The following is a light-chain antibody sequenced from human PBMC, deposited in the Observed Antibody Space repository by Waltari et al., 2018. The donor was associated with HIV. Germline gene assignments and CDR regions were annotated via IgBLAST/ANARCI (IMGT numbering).Light chain of an antibody. CDR3: QQYGTSPT. J-gene: IGKJ1*01. CDR1: QSVSSNY. Sequence: IVLTQSPGTLSLSPGESATLSCRASQSVSSNYVAWDQQKPGQAPRLLIYGTSSRATGIPDRFSGSGSGTDFTLTIARLEPEDFALYYCQQYGTSPTFGQGTKVEIK. CDR2: GTS. V-gene: IGKV3-20*01.